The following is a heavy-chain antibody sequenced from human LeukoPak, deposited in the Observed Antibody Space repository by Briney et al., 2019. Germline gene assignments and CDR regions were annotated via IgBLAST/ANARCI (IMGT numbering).Heavy chain of an antibody. V-gene: IGHV3-23*01. D-gene: IGHD3-9*01. J-gene: IGHJ4*02. CDR2: ISGSGGST. CDR3: ARRDILTEVFDY. CDR1: GFTFSSYA. Sequence: GASLRLSCAASGFTFSSYAMSWVRQAPGKGLEXXSAISGSGGSTYYADSVKGRFTISRDNSKNTLYLQMNSLRAEDTAVYYCARRDILTEVFDYWGQGTLVTVSS.